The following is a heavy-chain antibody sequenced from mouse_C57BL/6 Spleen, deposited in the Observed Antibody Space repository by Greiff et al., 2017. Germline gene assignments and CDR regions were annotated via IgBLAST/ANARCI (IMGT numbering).Heavy chain of an antibody. J-gene: IGHJ4*01. CDR3: ARGDGYYNYYAMDY. CDR1: GYTFTDYY. Sequence: EVQLQESGPVLVKPGASVKMSCKASGYTFTDYYMNWVKQSHGKSLEWIGVINPYNGGTSYNQKFKGKATLTVDKSSSTAYMELNSLTSEDSAVYYCARGDGYYNYYAMDYWGQGTSVTVSS. V-gene: IGHV1-19*01. D-gene: IGHD2-3*01. CDR2: INPYNGGT.